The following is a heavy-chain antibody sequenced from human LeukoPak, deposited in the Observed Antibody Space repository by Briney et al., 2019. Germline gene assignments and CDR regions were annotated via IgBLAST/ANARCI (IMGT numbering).Heavy chain of an antibody. J-gene: IGHJ4*02. CDR3: ARDDVGATSPFDY. CDR2: INTDGSST. V-gene: IGHV3-74*01. Sequence: GGSLRLSCAASGFTFDDYAMHWVRQAPGKGLVWVSRINTDGSSTSYADSVKGRFTISRDNAKNTLYLQMNSLRAEDTAVYYCARDDVGATSPFDYWGQGTLVTVSS. CDR1: GFTFDDYA. D-gene: IGHD1-26*01.